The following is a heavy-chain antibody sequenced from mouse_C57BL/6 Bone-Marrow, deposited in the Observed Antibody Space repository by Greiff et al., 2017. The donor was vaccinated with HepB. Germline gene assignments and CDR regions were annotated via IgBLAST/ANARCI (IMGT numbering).Heavy chain of an antibody. CDR3: ARNLVLLSFYYFDY. CDR2: IWSGGST. Sequence: VQLQQSGPGLVKPSQSLSITCTVSGFSLTSYGVHWVRQSPGKGLEWLGVIWSGGSTDYNAAFISRLSISKDNTKCQVFFKMHSLQADDTAIYYCARNLVLLSFYYFDYWGQGTTLTVSS. J-gene: IGHJ2*01. CDR1: GFSLTSYG. V-gene: IGHV2-2*01. D-gene: IGHD1-1*01.